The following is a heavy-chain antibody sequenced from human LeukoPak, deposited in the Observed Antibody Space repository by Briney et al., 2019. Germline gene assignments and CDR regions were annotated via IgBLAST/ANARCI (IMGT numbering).Heavy chain of an antibody. D-gene: IGHD3-22*01. CDR3: AKVPYKTYYYDTSGYYEDY. J-gene: IGHJ4*02. V-gene: IGHV3-30*18. Sequence: GRSLRLSCAASGFTFSGYDMHWVRQAPGKGLEWVAVISDDTSNKYYADSAKGRFTISRDNSKDTLYLQMSSLRAEDTAVYYCAKVPYKTYYYDTSGYYEDYWGQGTLVTVSS. CDR2: ISDDTSNK. CDR1: GFTFSGYD.